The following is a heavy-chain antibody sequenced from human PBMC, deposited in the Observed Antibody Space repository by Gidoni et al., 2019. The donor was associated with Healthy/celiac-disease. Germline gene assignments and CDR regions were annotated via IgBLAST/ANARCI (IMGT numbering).Heavy chain of an antibody. J-gene: IGHJ5*02. CDR1: GFTFSRYA. CDR3: ARDGSLAYCGGDCYGWFDP. D-gene: IGHD2-21*02. V-gene: IGHV3-30-3*01. CDR2: ISYDGSNK. Sequence: QVQLVESGGGVVQPGRSLRLSCAASGFTFSRYAMHWVRQAPGKGLEWVAVISYDGSNKYYADSVKGRLTISRDNSKNTLYLQMNSLRAEDTAVYYCARDGSLAYCGGDCYGWFDPWGQGTLVTVSS.